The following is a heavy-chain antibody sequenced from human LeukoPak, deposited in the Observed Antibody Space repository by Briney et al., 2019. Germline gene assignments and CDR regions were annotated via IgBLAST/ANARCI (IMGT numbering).Heavy chain of an antibody. CDR1: GFIFNNYG. V-gene: IGHV3-23*01. Sequence: PGGSLRLSCAASGFIFNNYGLVWVRQAPGKGLQWVSAISNDGGGTTYADFVKGRFTISRDNAENALYLQMNTLRPEDTAVYYCAGGSGWLIDDWGQGTLVTVSS. J-gene: IGHJ4*02. D-gene: IGHD6-19*01. CDR3: AGGSGWLIDD. CDR2: ISNDGGGT.